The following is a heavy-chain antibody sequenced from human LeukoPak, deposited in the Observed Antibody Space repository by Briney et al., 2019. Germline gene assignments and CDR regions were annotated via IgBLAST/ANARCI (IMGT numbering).Heavy chain of an antibody. CDR1: GGSISSGGYY. V-gene: IGHV4-31*03. Sequence: SETLSLTCTVSGGSISSGGYYWSWIRQHPGTGPEWIGYIYYSGSTYYNPSLKSRVTISVDTSKNQFSLKLSSVTAADTAVYYCARTAYYYGSGSYYSDYYYYGMDVWGQGTTVTVSS. CDR3: ARTAYYYGSGSYYSDYYYYGMDV. J-gene: IGHJ6*02. CDR2: IYYSGST. D-gene: IGHD3-10*01.